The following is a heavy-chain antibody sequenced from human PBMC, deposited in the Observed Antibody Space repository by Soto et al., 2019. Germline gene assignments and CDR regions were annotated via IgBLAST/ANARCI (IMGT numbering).Heavy chain of an antibody. CDR2: IYYSGST. CDR3: ARDQTGEGYYGMDV. D-gene: IGHD7-27*01. CDR1: GGSISSYY. V-gene: IGHV4-59*01. Sequence: PLGTLSLTCTVSGGSISSYYWSWIRQPPGKGLEWIGYIYYSGSTNYNPSLKSRVTISVDTSKNQFSLKLSSVTAADTAVYYCARDQTGEGYYGMDVWGQGTTVTVSS. J-gene: IGHJ6*02.